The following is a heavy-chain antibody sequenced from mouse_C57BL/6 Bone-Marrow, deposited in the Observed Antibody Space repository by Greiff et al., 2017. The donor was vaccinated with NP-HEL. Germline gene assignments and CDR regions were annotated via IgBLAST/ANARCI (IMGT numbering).Heavy chain of an antibody. CDR1: GFNIKDDY. V-gene: IGHV14-4*01. CDR3: TLYYDYDRAFAY. D-gene: IGHD2-4*01. Sequence: VQLQQSGAELVRPGASVKLSCTASGFNIKDDYMHWVKQRPEQGLEWIGWIDPENGDTAYASKFQGKATITADTSSNTAYLQLSSLTSEDTAVYYCTLYYDYDRAFAYWGRGTLITVSA. J-gene: IGHJ3*01. CDR2: IDPENGDT.